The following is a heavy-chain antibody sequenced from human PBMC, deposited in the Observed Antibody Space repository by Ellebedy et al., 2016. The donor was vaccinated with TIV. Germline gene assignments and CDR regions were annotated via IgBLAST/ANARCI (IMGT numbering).Heavy chain of an antibody. CDR2: TYYRSKWDH. CDR1: GDSVYSSRAT. J-gene: IGHJ5*02. V-gene: IGHV6-1*01. D-gene: IGHD5-24*01. Sequence: SQTLSLTCGISGDSVYSSRATWNWIRQSPSRGLEWLGRTYYRSKWDHDYTISVKSRITINADTSKNQFSLQLNSVTPEDTAVYYCAREEDRDVSYYNWFDTWGQGILVTVSS. CDR3: AREEDRDVSYYNWFDT.